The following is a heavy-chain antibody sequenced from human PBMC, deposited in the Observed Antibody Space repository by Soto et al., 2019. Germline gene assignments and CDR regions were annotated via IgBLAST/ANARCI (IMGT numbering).Heavy chain of an antibody. D-gene: IGHD3-16*01. CDR3: ARGVLH. V-gene: IGHV4-31*03. Sequence: QVQLQESGPGLVKPSQTLSLTCTVSGGSISSGGYYWSWIRQHPGKGLGWIGSIYYSRSTYYNPSXXSXXTVSVDTSKDQFSLRLSPATAADTAVYYGARGVLHWAQGTLVTVSS. CDR2: IYYSRST. CDR1: GGSISSGGYY. J-gene: IGHJ4*02.